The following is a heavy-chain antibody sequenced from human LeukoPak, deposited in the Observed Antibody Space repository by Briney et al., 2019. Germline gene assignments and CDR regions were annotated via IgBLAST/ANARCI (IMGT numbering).Heavy chain of an antibody. J-gene: IGHJ4*02. CDR2: ISSSGSTI. CDR3: ARGRSYYGSGSDY. D-gene: IGHD3-10*01. V-gene: IGHV3-48*03. Sequence: GGSLRLSCAASGFTFSSYEMNWVRQAPGKGLERVSYISSSGSTIYYADSVKGRFTISRDNAKNSLYLQMNSLRAEDTAVNYCARGRSYYGSGSDYWGQGTLVTVSS. CDR1: GFTFSSYE.